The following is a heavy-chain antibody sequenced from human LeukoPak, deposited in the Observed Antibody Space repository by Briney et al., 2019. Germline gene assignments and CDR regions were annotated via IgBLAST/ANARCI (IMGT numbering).Heavy chain of an antibody. J-gene: IGHJ1*01. D-gene: IGHD3-22*01. V-gene: IGHV3-74*01. CDR2: IKSDGKT. CDR3: ARAPSEIGGYYPEYFRH. CDR1: GFTFSSYS. Sequence: GGSLRLSCAASGFTFSSYSMNWVRQAPGKGLVWVSRIKSDGKTNYADSVKGRFTISRDNAKNTVSLQMNSLRAEDTGVYYCARAPSEIGGYYPEYFRHWGQGTLVTVSS.